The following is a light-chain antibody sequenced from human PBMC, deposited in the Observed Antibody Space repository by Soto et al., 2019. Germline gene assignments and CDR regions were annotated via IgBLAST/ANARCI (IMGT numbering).Light chain of an antibody. CDR1: SSDIGACNS. Sequence: QSALTQPASVSGSPGQSITISCTGTSSDIGACNSVSWYQQHPGKAPKLMIYEVSNRPSGVSNRFSASKSGNTASLTISGLQAEDEADYYCSSRTTGKPYVFGTGTKLTVL. CDR3: SSRTTGKPYV. CDR2: EVS. J-gene: IGLJ1*01. V-gene: IGLV2-14*01.